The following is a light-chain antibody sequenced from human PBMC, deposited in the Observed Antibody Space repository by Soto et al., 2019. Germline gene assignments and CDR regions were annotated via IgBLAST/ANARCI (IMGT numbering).Light chain of an antibody. V-gene: IGKV3-15*01. CDR1: QSVSSD. J-gene: IGKJ5*01. CDR2: SAS. CDR3: QQYNEWPPIT. Sequence: EIVMTQSPATLSVSPGERATLSCRASQSVSSDLAWYQQKPGQAPRLLIYSASARATGTPGRFSGSGSGTEFTLTISSLQSEDSAVYYCQQYNEWPPITFGQGTRLEIK.